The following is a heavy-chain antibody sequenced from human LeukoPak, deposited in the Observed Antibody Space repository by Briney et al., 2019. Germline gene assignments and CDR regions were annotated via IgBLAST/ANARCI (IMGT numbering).Heavy chain of an antibody. V-gene: IGHV4-39*07. CDR3: ARQLEWSYSDAFDI. CDR2: IYYSGST. CDR1: GGSIGSSSYY. D-gene: IGHD3-3*01. Sequence: PSETLSLTCTVSGGSIGSSSYYWGWIRQPPGKGLEWIGSIYYSGSTYYNPSLKSRVTISVDTSKNQFSLKLSSVTAADTAVYYCARQLEWSYSDAFDIWGQGTMVTVSS. J-gene: IGHJ3*02.